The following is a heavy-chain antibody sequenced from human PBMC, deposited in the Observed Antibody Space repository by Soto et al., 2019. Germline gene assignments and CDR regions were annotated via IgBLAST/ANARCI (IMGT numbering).Heavy chain of an antibody. CDR2: IYYAGST. Sequence: SETLSLTCTVSGVSVNSDNYYWSWIRQPPGRGLEWIGYIYYAGSTTYNPSLKSRVTISLDTSRNHFSLSLSSVTAADTAVFYCAREYSNSQEAFDFWGRGTLVTVSS. CDR1: GVSVNSDNYY. J-gene: IGHJ4*02. CDR3: AREYSNSQEAFDF. V-gene: IGHV4-61*03. D-gene: IGHD6-6*01.